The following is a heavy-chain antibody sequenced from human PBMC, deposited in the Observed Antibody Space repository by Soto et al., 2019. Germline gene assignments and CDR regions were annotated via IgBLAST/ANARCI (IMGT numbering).Heavy chain of an antibody. CDR1: GFTFNSYA. Sequence: EVQLLESGGTLVQPGGSLRLYCAASGFTFNSYAMSWVRQAPGKGLEWVSGISSSGVSTFYADSVKGRFTISRDNSKNTLHLQMDSLRAEETAVYYCARGGLSIVYIDYWGQGTLVTVSP. CDR3: ARGGLSIVYIDY. D-gene: IGHD1-26*01. V-gene: IGHV3-23*01. CDR2: ISSSGVST. J-gene: IGHJ4*02.